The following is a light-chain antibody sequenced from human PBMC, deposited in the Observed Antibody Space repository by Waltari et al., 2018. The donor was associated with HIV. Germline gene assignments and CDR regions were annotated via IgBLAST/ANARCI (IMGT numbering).Light chain of an antibody. V-gene: IGLV1-47*01. Sequence: QPVLTPLPSMSRTPGQTVTISCSGSNSNISSSSMSWYQHLPGTTPRHLIYSNNERPSGVPDRFSGSKSGTSAALTISGLRSEDEADYYCSTWDESQSFQVFGGGTKVTVL. CDR1: NSNISSSS. CDR2: SNN. J-gene: IGLJ3*02. CDR3: STWDESQSFQV.